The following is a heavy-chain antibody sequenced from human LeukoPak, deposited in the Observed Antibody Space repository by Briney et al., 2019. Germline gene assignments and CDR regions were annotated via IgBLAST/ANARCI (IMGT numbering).Heavy chain of an antibody. CDR3: VRGIQSWFNGMDV. Sequence: GGSLRLSCAASRFTLSSYWMHWVRQVPGKGLVWVSRINSDGSNTRYADSVKGRFTVSRDNAKNTLFLRMNSLRTEDTAVYYCVRGIQSWFNGMDVWGQGTTVTVSS. D-gene: IGHD3-10*01. CDR1: RFTLSSYW. V-gene: IGHV3-74*01. J-gene: IGHJ6*02. CDR2: INSDGSNT.